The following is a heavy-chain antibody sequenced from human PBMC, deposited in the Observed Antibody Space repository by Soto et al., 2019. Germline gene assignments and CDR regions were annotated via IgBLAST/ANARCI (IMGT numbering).Heavy chain of an antibody. CDR2: IYYSGST. Sequence: SETLSLSWTVSGGSISSYYWSWIRQPPGKGLEWIGHIYYSGSTNYNPSLKSRVTISVDTSKNQFSLKLSSVTAADTAVYYCARVIFSLGPRYRLAVWGQGTTVTVSS. D-gene: IGHD3-3*01. V-gene: IGHV4-59*01. CDR1: GGSISSYY. CDR3: ARVIFSLGPRYRLAV. J-gene: IGHJ6*02.